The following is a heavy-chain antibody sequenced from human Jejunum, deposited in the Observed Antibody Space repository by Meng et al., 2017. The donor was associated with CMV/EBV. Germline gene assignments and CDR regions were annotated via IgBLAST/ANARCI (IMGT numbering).Heavy chain of an antibody. D-gene: IGHD3-10*01. V-gene: IGHV3-23*01. CDR1: SSDA. Sequence: SSDAMSWVRKAQGKGLEWVSSISASGVSTYYADSVKGRFTISRDNSKNTLYLQINSLRAEDTAVYYCAKVLNPPRMRFSYYGMDVWGQGTTVTVSS. CDR3: AKVLNPPRMRFSYYGMDV. J-gene: IGHJ6*02. CDR2: ISASGVST.